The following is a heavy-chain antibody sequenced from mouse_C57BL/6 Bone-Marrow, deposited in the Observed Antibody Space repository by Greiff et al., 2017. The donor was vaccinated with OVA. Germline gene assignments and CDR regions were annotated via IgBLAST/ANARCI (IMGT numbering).Heavy chain of an antibody. CDR2: IYPGDGDT. V-gene: IGHV1-82*01. D-gene: IGHD2-5*01. Sequence: QVQLKQSGPELVKPGASVKISCKASGYAFSSSWMNWVKQRPGKGLEWIGRIYPGDGDTNYNGKFKGKATLTADKSSSTDYMQLSSLTSEDSAVYFCARYYSNWYFDVWGTGTTVTVSS. J-gene: IGHJ1*03. CDR3: ARYYSNWYFDV. CDR1: GYAFSSSW.